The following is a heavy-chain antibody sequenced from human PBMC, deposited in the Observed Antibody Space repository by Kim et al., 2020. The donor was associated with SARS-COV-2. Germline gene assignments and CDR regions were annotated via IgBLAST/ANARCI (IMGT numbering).Heavy chain of an antibody. CDR3: ASSSVVVITIFDAFDI. D-gene: IGHD3-22*01. Sequence: SVKVSCKASGGTFSSYAISWVRQAPGQGLEWMGGIIPIFGTANYAQKFQGRVTITADESTSTAYMELSSLRSEDTAVYYCASSSVVVITIFDAFDIWGQGTMVTVSS. J-gene: IGHJ3*02. V-gene: IGHV1-69*13. CDR2: IIPIFGTA. CDR1: GGTFSSYA.